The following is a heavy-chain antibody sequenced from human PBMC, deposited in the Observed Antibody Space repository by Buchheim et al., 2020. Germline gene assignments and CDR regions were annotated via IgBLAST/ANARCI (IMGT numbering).Heavy chain of an antibody. CDR1: GGSISSGSYY. D-gene: IGHD5-12*01. CDR2: IYTSGGT. Sequence: QVQLQESGPGLVKPSQTLSLTCTVSGGSISSGSYYWSWIRQPAGKGLEWIGRIYTSGGTNYNPSLKSRVTISVDTSKNQFSLKLSSVTAADTAVYYCARGPTGGQYSGLFRGMDVWGQGTT. CDR3: ARGPTGGQYSGLFRGMDV. V-gene: IGHV4-61*02. J-gene: IGHJ6*02.